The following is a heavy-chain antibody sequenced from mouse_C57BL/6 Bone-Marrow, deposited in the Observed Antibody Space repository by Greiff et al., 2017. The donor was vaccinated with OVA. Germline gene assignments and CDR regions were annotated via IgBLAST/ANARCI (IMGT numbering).Heavy chain of an antibody. Sequence: VQLQESGAELVRPGASVTLSCKASGYTFTDYEMHWVKQTPVHGLEWIGAIDPETGGTAYNQKFKGKAILTADKSSSTAYMELRSLTSEDSAVYYCTRYKLATNYCDYWGQGTTLTVSS. V-gene: IGHV1-15*01. D-gene: IGHD1-1*01. CDR2: IDPETGGT. CDR1: GYTFTDYE. J-gene: IGHJ2*01. CDR3: TRYKLATNYCDY.